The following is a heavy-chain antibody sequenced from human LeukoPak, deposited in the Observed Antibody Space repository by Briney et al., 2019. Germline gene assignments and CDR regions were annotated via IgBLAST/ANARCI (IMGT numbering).Heavy chain of an antibody. CDR3: ARDLTTVTSTAGDY. V-gene: IGHV4-4*02. CDR1: GGSNSSSNW. Sequence: SETLSLTCAVSGGSNSSSNWWSWVRQPPGKGLEWIGEIYHSGSTNYNPSLKSRVTISVDKSKNQFSLKLSSVTAADTAVYYCARDLTTVTSTAGDYWGQGTLVTVSS. CDR2: IYHSGST. J-gene: IGHJ4*02. D-gene: IGHD4-17*01.